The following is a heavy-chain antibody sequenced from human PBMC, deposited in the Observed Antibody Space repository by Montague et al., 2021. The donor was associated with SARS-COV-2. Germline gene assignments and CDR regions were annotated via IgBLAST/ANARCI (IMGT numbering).Heavy chain of an antibody. D-gene: IGHD3-10*01. V-gene: IGHV4-59*08. J-gene: IGHJ6*02. CDR1: GGSISNYH. CDR2: IYYSGST. Sequence: SETLSLTCTVSGGSISNYHWNWIRQPPGKGLEWIAYIYYSGSTNYNPSLQSRVTISVDTSRNQFSLRLTSETAADTAVYYCARQLRVRRTWQVGDYNHYGMDVWGQGTTVSVSS. CDR3: ARQLRVRRTWQVGDYNHYGMDV.